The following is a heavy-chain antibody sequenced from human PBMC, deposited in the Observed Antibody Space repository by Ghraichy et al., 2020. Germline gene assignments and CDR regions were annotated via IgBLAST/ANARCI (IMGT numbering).Heavy chain of an antibody. CDR2: IYYSGST. V-gene: IGHV4-61*01. Sequence: SETLSLTCTVSGGSVSSGSYYWSWIRQPPGKGLEWIGYIYYSGSTYYNSSLKSRVTISVDTSKNQFSLKLSSVTAADTAVYYCARDPGGWSNFDYWGQGTLVTVSS. CDR1: GGSVSSGSYY. D-gene: IGHD6-19*01. J-gene: IGHJ4*02. CDR3: ARDPGGWSNFDY.